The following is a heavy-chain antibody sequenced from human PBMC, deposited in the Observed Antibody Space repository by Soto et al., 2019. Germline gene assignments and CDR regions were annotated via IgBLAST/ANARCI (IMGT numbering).Heavy chain of an antibody. J-gene: IGHJ4*02. CDR1: GFTFSSYA. Sequence: GGSLRLSCAASGFTFSSYAMSWVRQAPGKGLEWVSAISGSGGSTYYADSVKGRFTISRDNSKNTLYLQMNSLRAEDTAVYYCVKDDGEDCSSTSCYPTYFDYWGQGTLVTVSS. D-gene: IGHD2-2*01. V-gene: IGHV3-23*01. CDR3: VKDDGEDCSSTSCYPTYFDY. CDR2: ISGSGGST.